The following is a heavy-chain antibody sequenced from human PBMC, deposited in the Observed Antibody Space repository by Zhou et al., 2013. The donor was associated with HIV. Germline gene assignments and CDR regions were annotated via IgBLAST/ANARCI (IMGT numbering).Heavy chain of an antibody. Sequence: QIELVQSGAEVRKPGASLTVSCKASGYTFTGHYLHWVRQAPGQRPEWMGYINPKNGGTIYAQKFQDGVTMTRDTSISTAYMELRRLKSDDTAVYYCVTLPRRYYFENGVFSTWGQWGQGSWSASRQ. J-gene: IGHJ1*01. D-gene: IGHD3-10*01. CDR3: VTLPRRYYFENGVFSTWGQ. CDR1: GYTFTGHY. V-gene: IGHV1-2*02. CDR2: INPKNGGT.